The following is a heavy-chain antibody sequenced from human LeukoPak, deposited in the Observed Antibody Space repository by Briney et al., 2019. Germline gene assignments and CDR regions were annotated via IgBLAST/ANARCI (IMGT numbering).Heavy chain of an antibody. CDR1: EFTFSHFA. Sequence: GRSLRLSCAVSEFTFSHFAMHWVRQAPGKGLEWVAVVSSHGNDGYYADSVKGRFTISRDNSKNTLYLQIDSLRAEDTAIYYCTRDAYNFNDFDYWGQGTLVTVSS. CDR2: VSSHGNDG. D-gene: IGHD5-24*01. J-gene: IGHJ4*02. V-gene: IGHV3-30*01. CDR3: TRDAYNFNDFDY.